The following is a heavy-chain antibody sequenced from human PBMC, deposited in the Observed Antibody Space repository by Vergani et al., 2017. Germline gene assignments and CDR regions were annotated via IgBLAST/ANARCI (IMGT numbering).Heavy chain of an antibody. D-gene: IGHD1-26*01. CDR1: GYSISSGYY. CDR2: IYHSCSS. Sequence: QVQLQESGPGLVKPSETLSLTCAVSGYSISSGYYWGWSRQPPGKWLERIGSIYHSCSSYYNPSLKSRVTISADTSKNQFSLKLRSVTAAATAVYYCARRIVGATGAEYFQHWGQGTLVTVSS. CDR3: ARRIVGATGAEYFQH. V-gene: IGHV4-38-2*01. J-gene: IGHJ1*01.